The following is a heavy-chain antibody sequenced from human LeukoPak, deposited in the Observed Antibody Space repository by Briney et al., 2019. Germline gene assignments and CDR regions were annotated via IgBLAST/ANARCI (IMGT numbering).Heavy chain of an antibody. V-gene: IGHV1-2*02. Sequence: ASVKVSCKASGYTFTGYYMHWVRQAPGQGLEWMGWINPNSGGTNYAQKFQGRVTMTRDTSISTAYMELSRLRSDDTSVCYCARGDSSGWDRLHYWGQGTLVTVSS. CDR2: INPNSGGT. CDR3: ARGDSSGWDRLHY. D-gene: IGHD6-19*01. J-gene: IGHJ4*02. CDR1: GYTFTGYY.